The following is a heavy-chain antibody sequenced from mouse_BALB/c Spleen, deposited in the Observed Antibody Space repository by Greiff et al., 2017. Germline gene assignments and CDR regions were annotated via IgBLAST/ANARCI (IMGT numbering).Heavy chain of an antibody. CDR1: GFNIKDYY. J-gene: IGHJ4*01. D-gene: IGHD1-1*01. CDR2: IDPENGDT. V-gene: IGHV14-4*02. Sequence: EVQLQQSGAELVRSGASVKLSCTASGFNIKDYYMHWVKQRPEQGLEWIGWIDPENGDTEYAPKFQGKATMTADTSSNTAYLQLSSLTSEDTAVYYCALVSHYGGMDYWGQGTSVTVSS. CDR3: ALVSHYGGMDY.